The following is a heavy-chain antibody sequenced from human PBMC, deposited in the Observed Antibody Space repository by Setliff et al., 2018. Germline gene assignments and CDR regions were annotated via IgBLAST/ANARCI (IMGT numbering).Heavy chain of an antibody. CDR1: GGSVSGYY. Sequence: SETLSLTCTVSGGSVSGYYWSWIRQPPGKGLEWIGYIYASGITNYNPSLKSRVTISVDTSKNQISLKVKSVTAADTAVYYCARDVVAAFGWFDPWGQGTLVTVSS. D-gene: IGHD2-15*01. CDR3: ARDVVAAFGWFDP. J-gene: IGHJ5*02. V-gene: IGHV4-59*02. CDR2: IYASGIT.